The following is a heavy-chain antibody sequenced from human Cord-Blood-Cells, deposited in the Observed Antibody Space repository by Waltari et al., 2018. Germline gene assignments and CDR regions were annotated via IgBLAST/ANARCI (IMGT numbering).Heavy chain of an antibody. CDR3: AREQGGYYFDY. CDR1: GFPFSSYS. D-gene: IGHD3-16*01. Sequence: EVQLVESGGGLVKPGGSLRLSCAASGFPFSSYSMTWVRQAPGKGLEWVSSISSSSSYIYYADSVKGRFTISRDNAKNSLYLQMNSLRAEDTAVYYCAREQGGYYFDYWGQGTLVTVSS. J-gene: IGHJ4*02. CDR2: ISSSSSYI. V-gene: IGHV3-21*01.